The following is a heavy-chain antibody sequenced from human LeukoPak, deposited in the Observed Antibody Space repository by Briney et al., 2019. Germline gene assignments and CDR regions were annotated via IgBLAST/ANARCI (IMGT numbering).Heavy chain of an antibody. J-gene: IGHJ6*03. CDR1: GFTFSSYG. CDR3: AKDDYGDYVYYYMDV. D-gene: IGHD4-17*01. V-gene: IGHV3-30*02. CDR2: IRSDGINK. Sequence: PGGSLRLSCAASGFTFSSYGMHWVRQAPGKGLEWVAFIRSDGINKYHADSVKGRFTISRDNSKNTLYLQMNSLRAEDTAVYYCAKDDYGDYVYYYMDVWGKGTTVTVSS.